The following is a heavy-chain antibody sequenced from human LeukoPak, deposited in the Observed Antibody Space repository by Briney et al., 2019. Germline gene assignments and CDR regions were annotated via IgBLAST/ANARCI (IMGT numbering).Heavy chain of an antibody. J-gene: IGHJ4*02. Sequence: GGSLRLSCAASGFSFSSYGMSWVRQAPGKGLEWVSSISGSGGSTYHADSVKGRFTISRDNSKNTLYLQMNSLRAEDTAVYYCAKSGLRWLQLDYFDYWGQGTLVTVSS. CDR2: ISGSGGST. CDR1: GFSFSSYG. V-gene: IGHV3-23*01. CDR3: AKSGLRWLQLDYFDY. D-gene: IGHD5-24*01.